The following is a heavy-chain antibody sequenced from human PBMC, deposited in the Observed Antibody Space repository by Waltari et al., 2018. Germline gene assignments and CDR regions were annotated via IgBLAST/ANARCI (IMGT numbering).Heavy chain of an antibody. J-gene: IGHJ4*02. D-gene: IGHD3-9*01. CDR1: GYFFTESY. CDR2: VVPEHGET. CDR3: ATLGGFYDTWTGYSDF. Sequence: EVQLVQSGAELKKPGTAVKISCKVSGYFFTESYIHWVQQAPGKGLEWMGLVVPEHGETKYAEKFQGRVTITADKSTDTAYMELSSLRSDDTAVYYCATLGGFYDTWTGYSDFWGQGTLVTVSS. V-gene: IGHV1-69-2*01.